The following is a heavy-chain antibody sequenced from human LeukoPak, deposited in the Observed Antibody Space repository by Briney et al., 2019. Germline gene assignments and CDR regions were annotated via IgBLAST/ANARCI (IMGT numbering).Heavy chain of an antibody. CDR3: ARDRSGYDSSGYPWY. Sequence: GGSLRLSCAASGFTFSSYWMHWVRQAPGKGLVWVSRINSDGSSTSYADSVKGRFTISRDNAKSTLYLQMNSLRAEDTAVYYCARDRSGYDSSGYPWYWGQGTLVTVSS. J-gene: IGHJ4*02. V-gene: IGHV3-74*01. CDR2: INSDGSST. CDR1: GFTFSSYW. D-gene: IGHD3-22*01.